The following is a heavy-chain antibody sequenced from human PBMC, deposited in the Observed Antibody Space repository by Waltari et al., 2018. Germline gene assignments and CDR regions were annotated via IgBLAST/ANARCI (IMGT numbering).Heavy chain of an antibody. Sequence: QVQLVQSGAEVKKPGASVKVSCKASGYTSTSYDIYWVRQATGQGLAWMGWMKPNSGNTGYAQKFQGRVTMTRNTSISTAYMELSSLRSEDTAVYYCARGYRTLKPYWGYWGQGTLVTVSS. CDR3: ARGYRTLKPYWGY. V-gene: IGHV1-8*01. CDR1: GYTSTSYD. D-gene: IGHD2-21*01. CDR2: MKPNSGNT. J-gene: IGHJ4*02.